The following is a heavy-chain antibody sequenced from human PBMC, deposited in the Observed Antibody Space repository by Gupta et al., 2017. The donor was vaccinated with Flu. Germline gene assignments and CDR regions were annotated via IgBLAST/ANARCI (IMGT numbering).Heavy chain of an antibody. CDR3: ARGKTTAREARPMDV. J-gene: IGHJ6*02. CDR2: INHSGST. V-gene: IGHV4-34*01. CDR1: GGSFSGYY. D-gene: IGHD3-10*01. Sequence: QVQLQQWGAGLLKPSETLSLTCAVYGGSFSGYYWSWIRQPPGKGLEWIGEINHSGSTNYNPSLKSRVTISVDTSKNQFYLKRSSGNAADTAVYYGARGKTTAREARPMDVWGQGTTVTVSS.